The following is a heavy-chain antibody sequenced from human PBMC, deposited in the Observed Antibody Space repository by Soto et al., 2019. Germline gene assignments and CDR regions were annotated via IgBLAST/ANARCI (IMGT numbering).Heavy chain of an antibody. Sequence: ASVKVSCKASGYTFTSYGISWVRQAPGQGLECMGWISAYNGNTNYAQKLQGRVTMTTDTSTSTAYMELRSLRSDDTAVYYGAKTYYYDRSSYYPGPNDFWGQGTLVTVSS. CDR2: ISAYNGNT. D-gene: IGHD3-22*01. V-gene: IGHV1-18*01. CDR1: GYTFTSYG. J-gene: IGHJ4*02. CDR3: AKTYYYDRSSYYPGPNDF.